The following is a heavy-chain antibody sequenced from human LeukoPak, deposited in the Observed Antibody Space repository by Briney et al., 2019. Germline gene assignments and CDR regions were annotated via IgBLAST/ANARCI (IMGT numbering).Heavy chain of an antibody. Sequence: GGSLRLSCAASGFTFSSYGMHWVRQAPAKGQEWVAFIRYDGSNKYYADSVKGRFTISRDNSKNTLYLQMNSLRAEDTAVYYCAKETGEEVRYMDVWGKGTTVTVSS. J-gene: IGHJ6*03. CDR1: GFTFSSYG. V-gene: IGHV3-30*02. CDR3: AKETGEEVRYMDV. CDR2: IRYDGSNK. D-gene: IGHD3-10*01.